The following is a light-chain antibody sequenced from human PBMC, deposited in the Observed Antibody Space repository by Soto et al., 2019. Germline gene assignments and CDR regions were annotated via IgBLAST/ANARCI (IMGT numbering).Light chain of an antibody. CDR2: ENN. Sequence: QSVLTQPPSVSEAPGQRVTISCTGSSSNIGAGYEAHWYQQVPGTAPKLLIYENNNRPSGVPDRFSGSKSGTSASLAITGLQAEDEAEYYGQSYDSSLSGYVFGTVTKLTVL. J-gene: IGLJ1*01. V-gene: IGLV1-40*01. CDR1: SSNIGAGYE. CDR3: QSYDSSLSGYV.